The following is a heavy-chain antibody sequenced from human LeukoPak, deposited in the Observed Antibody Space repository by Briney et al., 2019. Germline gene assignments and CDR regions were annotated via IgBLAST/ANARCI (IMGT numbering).Heavy chain of an antibody. J-gene: IGHJ6*03. CDR2: IYTSGST. Sequence: PSETLSLTCTVSGGSISSYYWSWIRQPAGKGLEWIGRIYTSGSTNYNPSLKSRVTMSVDTSKNQFSLKLSSVTAADTAVYYCARENQLLYVRAALYYYYMDVWGKGTTVTVSS. D-gene: IGHD2-2*02. V-gene: IGHV4-4*07. CDR1: GGSISSYY. CDR3: ARENQLLYVRAALYYYYMDV.